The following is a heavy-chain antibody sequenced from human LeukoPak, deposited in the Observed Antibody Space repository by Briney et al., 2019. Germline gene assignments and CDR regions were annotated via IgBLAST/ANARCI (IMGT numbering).Heavy chain of an antibody. CDR1: GYTFTSHY. J-gene: IGHJ3*02. CDR3: GRHFVNYYETSGNAFDI. D-gene: IGHD3-22*01. Sequence: ASVKVSCKASGYTFTSHYVHWVRQAPGQGLEWMGVIHPSGGSARSAQRFQGRLSLTRDTSTSTVYMELSRLTSEDTAVYYCGRHFVNYYETSGNAFDIWGQGTVVTV. CDR2: IHPSGGSA. V-gene: IGHV1-46*01.